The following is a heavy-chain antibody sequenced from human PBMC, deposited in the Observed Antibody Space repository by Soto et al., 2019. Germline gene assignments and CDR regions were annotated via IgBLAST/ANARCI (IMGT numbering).Heavy chain of an antibody. Sequence: SETLPHSCTVSGGPISSVGYYGGWIRQPPGKGLEWIGSISHTGSPYYNTSLESPVTLSVAASTNQFSLNLRSVTAADTAVYYCAKGYCVGSTCYRGWFDPWGQGTLVT. D-gene: IGHD2-15*01. V-gene: IGHV4-39*01. CDR3: AKGYCVGSTCYRGWFDP. CDR1: GGPISSVGYY. CDR2: ISHTGSP. J-gene: IGHJ5*02.